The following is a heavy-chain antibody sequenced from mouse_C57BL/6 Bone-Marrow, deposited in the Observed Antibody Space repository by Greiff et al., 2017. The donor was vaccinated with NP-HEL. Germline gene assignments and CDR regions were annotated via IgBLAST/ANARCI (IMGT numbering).Heavy chain of an antibody. D-gene: IGHD2-2*01. CDR3: TRSLLWLRRNFDY. V-gene: IGHV1-15*01. J-gene: IGHJ2*01. CDR2: IDPETGGT. CDR1: GYTFTDYE. Sequence: QVQLQQSGAELVRPGASVTLSCKASGYTFTDYEMHWVKQTPVHGLEWIGAIDPETGGTAYNQKFKGKAILTADKSSSTAYMELRSLTSEDSAVYYCTRSLLWLRRNFDYWGQGTTLTVSS.